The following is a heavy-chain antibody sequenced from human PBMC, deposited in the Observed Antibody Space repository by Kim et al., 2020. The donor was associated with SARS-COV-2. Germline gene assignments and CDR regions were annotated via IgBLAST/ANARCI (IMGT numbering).Heavy chain of an antibody. V-gene: IGHV2-5*02. CDR1: GFSLSTSGVG. CDR2: IYWDDDK. D-gene: IGHD2-2*01. CDR3: AHSLPYSTYCSSTSCYDGGPGGLAAMGIVFDY. J-gene: IGHJ4*02. Sequence: SGPTLVNPTQTLTLTCTFSGFSLSTSGVGVGWIRQPPGKALEWLALIYWDDDKRYSPSLKSRLTITKDTSKNQVVLTMTNMDPVDTATYYCAHSLPYSTYCSSTSCYDGGPGGLAAMGIVFDYWGQGTLVTVSS.